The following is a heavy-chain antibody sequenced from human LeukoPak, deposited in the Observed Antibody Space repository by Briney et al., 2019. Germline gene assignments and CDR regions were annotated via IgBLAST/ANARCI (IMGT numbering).Heavy chain of an antibody. CDR1: GDSISSGDYY. CDR3: AISTIVGATSYYYYYMDV. Sequence: SETLSLTCTVSGDSISSGDYYWSWIRQPAGKGLEWIGRISSSGSTNYNPSLKSRVTISVDTSKNQFSLKLSSVTAADTAVYYFAISTIVGATSYYYYYMDVWGKGTTVTISS. J-gene: IGHJ6*03. D-gene: IGHD1-26*01. V-gene: IGHV4-61*02. CDR2: ISSSGST.